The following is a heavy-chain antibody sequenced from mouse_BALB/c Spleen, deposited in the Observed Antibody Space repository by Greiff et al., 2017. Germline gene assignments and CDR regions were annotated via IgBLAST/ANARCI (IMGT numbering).Heavy chain of an antibody. CDR3: SIGWLRDYFDY. Sequence: QVQLQQSGAELAKPGASVKMSCKASGYTFTSYWMHWVKQRPGQGLEWIGYINPSTGYTEYNQKFKDKATLTADKSSSTAYMQLSSLTSEDSAVYYCSIGWLRDYFDYWGQGTTLTVSS. V-gene: IGHV1-7*01. J-gene: IGHJ2*01. CDR1: GYTFTSYW. D-gene: IGHD2-2*01. CDR2: INPSTGYT.